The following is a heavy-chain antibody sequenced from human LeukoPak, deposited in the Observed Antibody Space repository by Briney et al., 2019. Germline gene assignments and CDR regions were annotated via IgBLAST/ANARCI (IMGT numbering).Heavy chain of an antibody. V-gene: IGHV3-48*04. J-gene: IGHJ3*02. Sequence: GGSLRLSCAASGFTFSSYSMNWVRQAPGKGLEWVSYISSSSSTIYYADSVKGRFTISRDNAKNSLYLQMNSLRAEDTTVYYCARGFMITFRGVIIDAFDIWGQGTMVTVSS. CDR3: ARGFMITFRGVIIDAFDI. CDR1: GFTFSSYS. CDR2: ISSSSSTI. D-gene: IGHD3-16*02.